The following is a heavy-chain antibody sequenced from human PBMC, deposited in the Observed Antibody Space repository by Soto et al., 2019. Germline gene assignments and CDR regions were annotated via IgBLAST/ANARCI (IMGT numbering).Heavy chain of an antibody. D-gene: IGHD2-2*01. CDR2: ISGNGGST. Sequence: GGSLRLSCAASGFTFSTYGMHWVRQAPGKGLEYVSAISGNGGSTYYANSVKGRFTISRDNSKNTLYLQMGSLRAEDTAVYYCAARYCSSTTCFHFDYWGQGTLVTVSS. CDR3: AARYCSSTTCFHFDY. J-gene: IGHJ4*02. V-gene: IGHV3-64*01. CDR1: GFTFSTYG.